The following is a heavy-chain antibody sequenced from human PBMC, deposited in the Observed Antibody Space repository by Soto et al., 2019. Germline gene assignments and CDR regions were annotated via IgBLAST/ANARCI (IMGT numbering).Heavy chain of an antibody. CDR1: GFTFSSYA. D-gene: IGHD4-17*01. CDR3: ARSQQTTVTSPLADP. J-gene: IGHJ5*02. V-gene: IGHV3-30-3*01. CDR2: ISYDGNNK. Sequence: QVQLVASGGGVVQPGRSLRLSCAASGFTFSSYAMHWVRQTPGKGLEWVTVISYDGNNKYYADSVKGRFTISRDNSKNTLYLQVNSLRTEDTGVYYCARSQQTTVTSPLADPWGQGTLVTVSS.